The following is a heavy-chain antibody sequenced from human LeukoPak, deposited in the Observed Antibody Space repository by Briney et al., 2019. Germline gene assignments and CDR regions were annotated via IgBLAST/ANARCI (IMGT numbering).Heavy chain of an antibody. J-gene: IGHJ5*01. Sequence: EGSLRLSCVASGFTFSTYNMNWVRQAPGKGLEWASSVSSSGTYMYYAASVKGRFTISRDNANNSLYLQMNNLRAEDTAVYYCARRFDSWGQGTLVTVSS. CDR1: GFTFSTYN. CDR3: ARRFDS. CDR2: VSSSGTYM. V-gene: IGHV3-21*01.